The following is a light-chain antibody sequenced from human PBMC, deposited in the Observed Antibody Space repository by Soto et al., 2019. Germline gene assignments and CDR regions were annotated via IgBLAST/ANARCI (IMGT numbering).Light chain of an antibody. CDR3: SSYTSSSFYV. Sequence: QSALTQPACVSGSPGQSITISCTGTSSDVGGYNYVSWYQQHPGKAPKLMIYDVSNRPSGVSNRFSGSKSGNTASLTISGLQAEDEADYCCSSYTSSSFYVFGTGTKLTVL. J-gene: IGLJ1*01. CDR2: DVS. V-gene: IGLV2-14*01. CDR1: SSDVGGYNY.